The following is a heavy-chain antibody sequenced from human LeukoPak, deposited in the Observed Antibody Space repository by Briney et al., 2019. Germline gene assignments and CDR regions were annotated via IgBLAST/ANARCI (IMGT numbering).Heavy chain of an antibody. Sequence: GGSLRLSCAASGFTFSSYWMSWVRQAPGKGLEWVANIKQDGSEKYYVDSVKGRFTISRNNAKNSLYLQMNSLRAEDTAVYYCASGYITIFGVANPTFDYWGQGTLVTVSS. CDR2: IKQDGSEK. J-gene: IGHJ4*02. D-gene: IGHD3-3*01. CDR3: ASGYITIFGVANPTFDY. CDR1: GFTFSSYW. V-gene: IGHV3-7*01.